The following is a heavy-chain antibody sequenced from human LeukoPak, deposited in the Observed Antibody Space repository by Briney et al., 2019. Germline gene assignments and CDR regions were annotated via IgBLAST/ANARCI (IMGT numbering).Heavy chain of an antibody. CDR2: IIPIVGTQ. Sequence: SVQVSCKASGGTFSSYAISWVRQAPGQGLEWMGGIIPIVGTQKDAQKFQGRVTITADESTSTAYMELSSLRSEDTAVYYCAREIYYGSGSYYKAILYYYYGMDVWGQGTTVTGSS. J-gene: IGHJ6*02. D-gene: IGHD3-10*01. V-gene: IGHV1-69*01. CDR3: AREIYYGSGSYYKAILYYYYGMDV. CDR1: GGTFSSYA.